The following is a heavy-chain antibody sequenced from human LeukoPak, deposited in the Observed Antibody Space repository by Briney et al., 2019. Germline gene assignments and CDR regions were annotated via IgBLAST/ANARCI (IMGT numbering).Heavy chain of an antibody. J-gene: IGHJ4*02. V-gene: IGHV3-7*05. CDR2: IKRDGSEK. CDR3: ARNGDFVDY. CDR1: GFRFSDYS. D-gene: IGHD4-17*01. Sequence: PGGSLRLSCVASGFRFSDYSMNWVRQAPGKGLEWVANIKRDGSEKYYVDSVKGRFSISRDNAKNSLYLQMNSLRAEDTALYYCARNGDFVDYWGQGTPVTVSS.